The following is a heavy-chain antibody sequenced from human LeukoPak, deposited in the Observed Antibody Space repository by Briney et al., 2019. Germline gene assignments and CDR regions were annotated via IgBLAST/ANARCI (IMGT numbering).Heavy chain of an antibody. J-gene: IGHJ4*02. D-gene: IGHD3-16*01. V-gene: IGHV4-4*02. CDR1: GGSLSSNNW. Sequence: PSETLSLTCAVSGGSLSSNNWWIWVRQPPGKGLEWIGEVYHSGSANYNPSLKSRVTISIDESRNQFSLRLNSVTAADTAVYYCARKTIMITFGGVPDWGQGTLVTVSS. CDR3: ARKTIMITFGGVPD. CDR2: VYHSGSA.